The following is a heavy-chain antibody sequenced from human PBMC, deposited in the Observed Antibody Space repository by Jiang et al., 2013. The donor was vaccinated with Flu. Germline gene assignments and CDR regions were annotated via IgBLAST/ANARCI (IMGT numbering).Heavy chain of an antibody. CDR2: ISGSGGST. Sequence: VQLLESGGGLVQPGGSLRLSCAASGFTFSSYAMSWVRQAPGKGLEWVSAISGSGGSTYYADSVKGRFTISRDNSKNTLYLQMNGLRAEDTAVYYCAKVPTYYYDSSGYEDYWGQGTLVTVSS. D-gene: IGHD3-22*01. J-gene: IGHJ4*02. CDR1: GFTFSSYA. CDR3: AKVPTYYYDSSGYEDY. V-gene: IGHV3-23*01.